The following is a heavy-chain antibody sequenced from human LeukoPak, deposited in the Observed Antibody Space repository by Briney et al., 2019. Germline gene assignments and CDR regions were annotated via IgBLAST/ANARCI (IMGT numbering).Heavy chain of an antibody. CDR3: AKRGSGNGWYHDY. Sequence: GGALRLSCSAFGFTPNYYTMNWVRQAPGKGLGWVSSITSSGSHIYYADSVKGRFTISRDNAKNSLYLQMNSLRAEDTAVYYCAKRGSGNGWYHDYWGQGTLVTVSS. J-gene: IGHJ4*02. V-gene: IGHV3-21*01. CDR1: GFTPNYYT. CDR2: ITSSGSHI. D-gene: IGHD6-19*01.